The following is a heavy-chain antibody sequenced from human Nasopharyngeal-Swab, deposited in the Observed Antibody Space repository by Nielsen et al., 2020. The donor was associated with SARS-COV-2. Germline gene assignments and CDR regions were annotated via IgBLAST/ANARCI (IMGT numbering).Heavy chain of an antibody. Sequence: GESLKISCAASGFTFSTYAMTWVRQAPGKGLEWVSTIDAGGGNTWYADSVKGRFTISRDNSKSTLYLQMNSLRAEDTAVYYCARVIVATTHWGQGTLVTVSS. CDR1: GFTFSTYA. CDR3: ARVIVATTH. V-gene: IGHV3-23*01. CDR2: IDAGGGNT. J-gene: IGHJ4*02. D-gene: IGHD5-12*01.